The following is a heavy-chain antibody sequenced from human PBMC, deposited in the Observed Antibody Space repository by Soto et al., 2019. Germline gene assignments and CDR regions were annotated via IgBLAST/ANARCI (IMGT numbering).Heavy chain of an antibody. V-gene: IGHV3-53*01. D-gene: IGHD2-15*01. Sequence: KGLEWVSVIYSGGSTYYADSMKGRFTISRDNSKNTLYLQMNSLRAEDTAVYYCFFFQAEDGIRDVRSVSAFLLNRSSDL. CDR3: FFFQAEDGIRDVRSVSAFLLNRSSDL. CDR2: IYSGGST. J-gene: IGHJ2*01.